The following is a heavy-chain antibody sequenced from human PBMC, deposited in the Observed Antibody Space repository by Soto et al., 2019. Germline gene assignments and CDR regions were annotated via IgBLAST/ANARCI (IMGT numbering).Heavy chain of an antibody. CDR3: ARSYDSSGYYYVFDY. D-gene: IGHD3-22*01. Sequence: ASVKVSCKASGYTFTGYYMHWVRQAPGQGLEWMGWINPNSGGTNYAQKFQGWVTMTRDTSISTAYMELSRLRSGDTAVYYCARSYDSSGYYYVFDYWGQGTLVTVSS. J-gene: IGHJ4*02. CDR1: GYTFTGYY. CDR2: INPNSGGT. V-gene: IGHV1-2*04.